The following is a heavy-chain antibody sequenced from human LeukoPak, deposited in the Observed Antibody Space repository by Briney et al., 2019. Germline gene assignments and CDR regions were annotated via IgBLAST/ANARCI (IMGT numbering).Heavy chain of an antibody. CDR3: ARPNTDAAGYYFDD. J-gene: IGHJ4*02. CDR2: ISTYGGST. Sequence: GASVKVSCKASGYTFISYGVSWVRQAPGQGLEWMGWISTYGGSTNYAQNLQGRVTVTTDTSTTTVYMGLRSLRSDDTAVYYCARPNTDAAGYYFDDWGQGTLVTASS. V-gene: IGHV1-18*01. CDR1: GYTFISYG. D-gene: IGHD6-13*01.